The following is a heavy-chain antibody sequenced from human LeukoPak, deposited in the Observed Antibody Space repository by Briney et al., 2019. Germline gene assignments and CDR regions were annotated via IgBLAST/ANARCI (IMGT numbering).Heavy chain of an antibody. CDR3: ARSRQYQLLHTDY. CDR1: GGTFSSYA. J-gene: IGHJ4*02. Sequence: ASVKVSCKASGGTFSSYAISWVRQAPGQGLEWMGGIIPIFGTANYAQKFQGRVTITTDESTSTAYMELSSLRSEDTAVYYCARSRQYQLLHTDYWGQGTLVTVSS. V-gene: IGHV1-69*05. CDR2: IIPIFGTA. D-gene: IGHD2-2*01.